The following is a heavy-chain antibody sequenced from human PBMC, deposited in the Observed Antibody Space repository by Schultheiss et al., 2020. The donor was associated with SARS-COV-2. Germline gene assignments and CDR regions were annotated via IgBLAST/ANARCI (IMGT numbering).Heavy chain of an antibody. CDR3: ARSYCSGGSCYDYYGMDV. Sequence: GESLKISCAASGFTFSSYAMSWVRQAPGKGLEWVSAISGSGGSTYYADSVKGRFTISRDNSKNTLYLQMNSLRAEDTAVYYCARSYCSGGSCYDYYGMDVWGQGTTVTVSS. J-gene: IGHJ6*02. D-gene: IGHD2-15*01. CDR1: GFTFSSYA. V-gene: IGHV3-23*01. CDR2: ISGSGGST.